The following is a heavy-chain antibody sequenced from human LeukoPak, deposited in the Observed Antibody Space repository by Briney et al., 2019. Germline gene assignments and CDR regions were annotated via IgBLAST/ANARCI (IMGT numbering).Heavy chain of an antibody. D-gene: IGHD1-7*01. CDR1: GFTFSDYY. Sequence: KPGGSLRLSCAASGFTFSDYYMSWIRQAPGKGLEWVSYISSSGSTIYYADSVKGRFTISRDNAKNSLYLQMNSLRAEDTAVYYCARDRNWNYVGGFYYGMDVWGQGTTVTVSS. J-gene: IGHJ6*02. CDR2: ISSSGSTI. CDR3: ARDRNWNYVGGFYYGMDV. V-gene: IGHV3-11*01.